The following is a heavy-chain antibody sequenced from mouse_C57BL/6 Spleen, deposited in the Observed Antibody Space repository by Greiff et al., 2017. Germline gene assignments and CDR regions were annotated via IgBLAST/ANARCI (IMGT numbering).Heavy chain of an antibody. Sequence: QVQLQQSGAELVKPGASVKISCKASGYAFSSYWMNWVKQRPGKALEWIGQIYPGDGDTNYNGKFKGKATLTADKSSSTAYMQLSSLTSEDSAVYFCARFPYGNYVGYAMDYWGQGTSVTVSS. CDR2: IYPGDGDT. J-gene: IGHJ4*01. CDR3: ARFPYGNYVGYAMDY. D-gene: IGHD2-1*01. V-gene: IGHV1-80*01. CDR1: GYAFSSYW.